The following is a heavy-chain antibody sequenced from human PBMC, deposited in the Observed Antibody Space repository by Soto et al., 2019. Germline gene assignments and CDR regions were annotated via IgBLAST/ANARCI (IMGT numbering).Heavy chain of an antibody. J-gene: IGHJ6*02. CDR1: GYTFTSYG. CDR3: ARAKWELLLYYGMDV. CDR2: ISAYNGNT. V-gene: IGHV1-18*01. D-gene: IGHD1-26*01. Sequence: QVQLVQSGAEVKKPGASVKVSCKASGYTFTSYGISWVRQAPGQGLEWMGWISAYNGNTNYAQKLQGRVTMTTDTTTSTAYMGLRSLRSGETAVYYCARAKWELLLYYGMDVWGQGTTVTVSS.